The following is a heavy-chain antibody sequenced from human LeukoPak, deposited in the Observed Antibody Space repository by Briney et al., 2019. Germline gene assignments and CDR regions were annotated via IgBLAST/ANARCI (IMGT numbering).Heavy chain of an antibody. J-gene: IGHJ4*02. CDR1: GGSISSGSYY. CDR2: IYTSGST. V-gene: IGHV4-61*02. Sequence: SETLSLTCTVSGGSISSGSYYWSWIRQPAGKGLEWIGRIYTSGSTNYNPSLKSRVTISVDTSKNQFSLKLSSVTAADTAVYYCARDRGYDYVWGSSLWGQGTLVTVSS. D-gene: IGHD3-16*01. CDR3: ARDRGYDYVWGSSL.